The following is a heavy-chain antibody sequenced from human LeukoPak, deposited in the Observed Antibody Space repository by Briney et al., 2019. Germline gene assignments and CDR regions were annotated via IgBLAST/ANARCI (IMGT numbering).Heavy chain of an antibody. CDR1: GFTFSTYT. CDR3: ARDGLHTAHFDY. V-gene: IGHV3-48*02. D-gene: IGHD5-18*01. J-gene: IGHJ4*02. Sequence: PGGSLRLSCAASGFTFSTYTMNWVRQAPGKGLEWVSTVSDSSDVHYSDSVKGRFTIFRDNARNSLYLQMNSLRDEDTAVYYCARDGLHTAHFDYWGQGTLVTVSS. CDR2: VSDSSDV.